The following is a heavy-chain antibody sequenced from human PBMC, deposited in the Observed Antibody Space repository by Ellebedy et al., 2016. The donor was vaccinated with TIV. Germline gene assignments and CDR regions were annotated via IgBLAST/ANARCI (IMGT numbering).Heavy chain of an antibody. J-gene: IGHJ3*02. CDR3: AAYHYDILTGYYKGAFDI. Sequence: SETLSLXXAVSGGSISSGGYSWSWIRQPPGKGLEWIGYIYHSGSTYYNPSLKSRVTISVDRSKNQFSLKLSSVTAADTAVYYCAAYHYDILTGYYKGAFDIWGQGTMVTVSS. D-gene: IGHD3-9*01. CDR1: GGSISSGGYS. V-gene: IGHV4-30-2*01. CDR2: IYHSGST.